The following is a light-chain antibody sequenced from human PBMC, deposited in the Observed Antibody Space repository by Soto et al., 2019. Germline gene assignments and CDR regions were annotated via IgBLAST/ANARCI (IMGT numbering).Light chain of an antibody. CDR1: SSNIGRGY. V-gene: IGLV1-51*01. J-gene: IGLJ2*01. Sequence: QSVLTQPPSLSAAPGDKVAISCSGSSSNIGRGYVSWYQQFPGTAPRLLIYDDSKRPSGIPDRFSGSKSGTSVTLGITGLQTEDEANYYCGTLDSGLSAVVFGGGTKLTVL. CDR2: DDS. CDR3: GTLDSGLSAVV.